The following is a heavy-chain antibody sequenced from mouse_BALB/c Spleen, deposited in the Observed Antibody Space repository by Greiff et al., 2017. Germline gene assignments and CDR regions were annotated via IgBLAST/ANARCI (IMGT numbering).Heavy chain of an antibody. CDR3: ARDYEGYFDV. CDR1: GYSLTGYY. D-gene: IGHD2-4*01. CDR2: INPYNGAT. J-gene: IGHJ1*01. Sequence: EVKLMESGPELVKPGASVKISCKASGYSLTGYYMHWVKQSHVKSLEWIGRINPYNGATSYNQNFKDKASLTVDKSSSTAYMELHSLTSEDSAVYYCARDYEGYFDVWGAGTTVTVSS. V-gene: IGHV1-31*01.